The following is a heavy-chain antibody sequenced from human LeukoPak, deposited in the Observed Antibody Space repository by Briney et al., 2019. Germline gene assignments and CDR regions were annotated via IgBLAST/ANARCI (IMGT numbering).Heavy chain of an antibody. Sequence: ASVKVSCKASGFTFTSSAVQWVRQAREQRLEWIGWIVVGSGNTNYAQRFQERVTITRDMSTSTAYMELSSLRSEDTAVYYCARGGSGWFDAFDIWGQGTMVTVSS. CDR2: IVVGSGNT. D-gene: IGHD6-19*01. V-gene: IGHV1-58*01. J-gene: IGHJ3*02. CDR1: GFTFTSSA. CDR3: ARGGSGWFDAFDI.